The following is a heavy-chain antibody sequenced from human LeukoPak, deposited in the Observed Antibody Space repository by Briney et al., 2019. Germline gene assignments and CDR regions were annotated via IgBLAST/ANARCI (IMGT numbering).Heavy chain of an antibody. V-gene: IGHV3-74*03. CDR1: GFSLSSYW. J-gene: IGHJ4*02. Sequence: TGGSLRLSCAASGFSLSSYWMHWVRQARGKALVWVARIDIDGRIITHAESVKGRFTIARDNAKNTVYLQMNDMRDEDTATYYCVRGLGDYWGQGTLVSVSS. CDR3: VRGLGDY. CDR2: IDIDGRII.